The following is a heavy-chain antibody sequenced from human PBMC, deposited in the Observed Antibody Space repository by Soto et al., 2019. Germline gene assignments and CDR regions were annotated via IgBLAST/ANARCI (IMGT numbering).Heavy chain of an antibody. V-gene: IGHV4-59*08. J-gene: IGHJ3*02. CDR1: GGSISSYY. Sequence: QVQLQESGPGLVKPSETLSLTCTVSGGSISSYYWSWIRQPPGKGLGWIGYIYYSGSTNYNPSLKSLVTIPGDTSQTHSALKLSSVTAADTAVYYWAGHDYGDYHDAFDIWGQGTMVTVSS. CDR2: IYYSGST. D-gene: IGHD4-17*01. CDR3: AGHDYGDYHDAFDI.